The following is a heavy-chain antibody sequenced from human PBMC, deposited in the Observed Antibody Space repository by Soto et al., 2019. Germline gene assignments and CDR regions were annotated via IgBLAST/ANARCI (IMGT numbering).Heavy chain of an antibody. CDR1: GFTFSSYS. CDR3: AREHITLVRGGAYYFDS. V-gene: IGHV3-21*01. D-gene: IGHD3-10*01. CDR2: ISSSSSYI. J-gene: IGHJ4*02. Sequence: GGSLRLSCAASGFTFSSYSMNWVRQAPGKGLDWVSSISSSSSYIYYADSVKGRFTISRDNAKNSLYLQMSSLRAEDTAVYYCAREHITLVRGGAYYFDSWGQVTLVTVSS.